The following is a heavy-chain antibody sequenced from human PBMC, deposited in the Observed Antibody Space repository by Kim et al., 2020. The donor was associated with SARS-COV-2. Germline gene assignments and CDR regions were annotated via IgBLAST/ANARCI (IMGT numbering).Heavy chain of an antibody. CDR3: ARRRGYSGYPAAYYYYYGMDV. D-gene: IGHD5-12*01. CDR1: GGSFSGYY. J-gene: IGHJ6*02. CDR2: INHSGST. Sequence: SETLSLTCAVYGGSFSGYYWSWIRQPPGKGLEWIGEINHSGSTNYNPSLKSRVTISVDTSKNQFSLKLSSVTAADTAVYYCARRRGYSGYPAAYYYYYGMDVWGQETTVTFSS. V-gene: IGHV4-34*01.